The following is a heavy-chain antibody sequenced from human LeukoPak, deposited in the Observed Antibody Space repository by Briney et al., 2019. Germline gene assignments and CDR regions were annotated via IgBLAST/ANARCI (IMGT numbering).Heavy chain of an antibody. CDR2: INHSGIT. Sequence: ETLSLTCAFYGASFSGYYWRWIRQPPGKGLEWIGEINHSGITTYNPSLKSRVTISVDTSKKQFTLKLNSVTVADTAVYYCAISHKWLLLDYWGQGTLVTVSS. V-gene: IGHV4-34*01. D-gene: IGHD2-15*01. CDR3: AISHKWLLLDY. CDR1: GASFSGYY. J-gene: IGHJ4*02.